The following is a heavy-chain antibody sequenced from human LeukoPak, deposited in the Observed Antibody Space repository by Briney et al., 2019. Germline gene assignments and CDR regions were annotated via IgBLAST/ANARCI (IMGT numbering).Heavy chain of an antibody. CDR2: ISSSSSYI. J-gene: IGHJ4*02. D-gene: IGHD3-22*01. V-gene: IGHV3-21*01. Sequence: PGRSLRLSCAASGFTFSSYSMNWVRQAPGKGLEWVSSISSSSSYIYYADSVKGRFTISRDNAKNSLYLQMNSLRAEDTAVYYCARESSDSRELYYFDYWGQGTLVTVSS. CDR3: ARESSDSRELYYFDY. CDR1: GFTFSSYS.